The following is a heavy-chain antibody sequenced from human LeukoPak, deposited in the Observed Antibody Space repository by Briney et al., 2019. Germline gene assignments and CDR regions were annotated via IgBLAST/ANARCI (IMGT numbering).Heavy chain of an antibody. CDR1: GYTFTSYG. CDR2: IYPGDSDT. CDR3: ARHAMTTVTRGGYYYYYYMDV. D-gene: IGHD4-17*01. V-gene: IGHV5-51*01. Sequence: GASVKVSCKASGYTFTSYGISWVRQMPGKGLEWMGIIYPGDSDTRYSPSFQGQVTISADKSISTAYLQWSSLKASDTAMYYCARHAMTTVTRGGYYYYYYMDVWGKGTTVTVSS. J-gene: IGHJ6*03.